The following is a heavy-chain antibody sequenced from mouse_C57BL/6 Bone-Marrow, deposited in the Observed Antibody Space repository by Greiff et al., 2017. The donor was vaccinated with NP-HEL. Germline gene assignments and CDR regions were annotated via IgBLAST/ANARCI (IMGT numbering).Heavy chain of an antibody. D-gene: IGHD1-1*01. J-gene: IGHJ1*03. CDR2: ISSGSSTL. CDR1: GFTFSDYG. CDR3: ARRGYYGSSLYFDV. Sequence: EVKLMESGGGLVKPGGSLKLSCAASGFTFSDYGMHWVRQAPEKGLEWVSYISSGSSTLYYADTVKGRFTISSDNAKNTLFLQMTSLRSEDTAMYYCARRGYYGSSLYFDVWGTGTTVTVSS. V-gene: IGHV5-17*01.